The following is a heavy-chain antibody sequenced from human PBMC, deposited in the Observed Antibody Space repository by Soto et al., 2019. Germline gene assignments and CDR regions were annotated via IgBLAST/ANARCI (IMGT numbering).Heavy chain of an antibody. CDR1: GFIFRNYW. CDR2: INQDGGQK. V-gene: IGHV3-7*03. CDR3: ARIGYSSYSLDY. J-gene: IGHJ4*02. Sequence: GSLRLSCAASGFIFRNYWMSWVRRVPGKGLEWLANINQDGGQKYYVDSVKGRFTISRDNARNSLYLQINSLRAEDTAMYCCARIGYSSYSLDYWGLGTLVTVSS. D-gene: IGHD6-6*01.